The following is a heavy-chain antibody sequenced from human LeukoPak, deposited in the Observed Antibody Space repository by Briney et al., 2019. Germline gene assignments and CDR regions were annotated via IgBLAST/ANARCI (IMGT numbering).Heavy chain of an antibody. Sequence: GESLKISCKGSGYSFTSYWIGWVGQMPGKGLEWMGIIYPGDSDTRYSPSFQGQVTISADKSISTAYLQWSSLKASDTAMYYCARAVGATGGGDYFDYWGQGTLVTVSS. V-gene: IGHV5-51*01. CDR3: ARAVGATGGGDYFDY. D-gene: IGHD1-26*01. J-gene: IGHJ4*02. CDR1: GYSFTSYW. CDR2: IYPGDSDT.